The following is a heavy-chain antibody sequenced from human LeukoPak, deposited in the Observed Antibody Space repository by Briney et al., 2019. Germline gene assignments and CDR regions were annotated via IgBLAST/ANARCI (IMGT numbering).Heavy chain of an antibody. Sequence: GGSLRLSCAASGFTFSDYYMSWIRQAPGKGLEWVSYISSSGSTIYYADSVKGRFTISRDNAKNSLYLQMNSLRAEDTAVYYCARSNGYFDWSYYFDYWGQGTLVTVSS. CDR2: ISSSGSTI. CDR1: GFTFSDYY. D-gene: IGHD3-9*01. CDR3: ARSNGYFDWSYYFDY. V-gene: IGHV3-11*01. J-gene: IGHJ4*02.